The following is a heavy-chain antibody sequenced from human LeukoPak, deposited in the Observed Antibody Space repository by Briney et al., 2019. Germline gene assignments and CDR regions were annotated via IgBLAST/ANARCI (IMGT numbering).Heavy chain of an antibody. V-gene: IGHV4-59*01. CDR1: GGSISSYY. J-gene: IGHJ6*03. CDR2: IYYSGST. D-gene: IGHD6-13*01. Sequence: NPSETLSLTCTVSGGSISSYYWSLIRQPPGKGLEWIGYIYYSGSTNYNPSLKSRVTISVDKSKNQFSLKLSSVTAADTAVYYCARGDLAAAGTATVYYMDVWGKGTTVTVSS. CDR3: ARGDLAAAGTATVYYMDV.